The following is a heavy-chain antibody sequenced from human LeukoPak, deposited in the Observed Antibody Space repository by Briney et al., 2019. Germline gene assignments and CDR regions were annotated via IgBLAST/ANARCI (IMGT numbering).Heavy chain of an antibody. Sequence: SETLSLTCSVSGGTISSSTYYWGWIRQPPGKGLEWIGSIFYSGRTYYNPSLKSRVTMSVDTSKNQFSLRLNSVNAADTAVYYCARDILATSIAAPYYWGQGTLVTVSS. CDR2: IFYSGRT. CDR1: GGTISSSTYY. V-gene: IGHV4-39*07. CDR3: ARDILATSIAAPYY. D-gene: IGHD6-13*01. J-gene: IGHJ4*02.